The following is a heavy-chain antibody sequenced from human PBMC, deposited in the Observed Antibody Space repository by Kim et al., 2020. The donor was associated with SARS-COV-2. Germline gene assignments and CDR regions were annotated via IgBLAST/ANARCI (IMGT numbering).Heavy chain of an antibody. CDR1: GFPFSSYS. V-gene: IGHV3-21*01. Sequence: GGSLRLSCAASGFPFSSYSMNWVRQAPGKGLEWVSSISSSSSYIYYADSVKGRFSISRDNTKNSLYLQMNSLRAEDTAVYYCARGLGDYYYYGMDVWGQGTTVTVSS. CDR2: ISSSSSYI. CDR3: ARGLGDYYYYGMDV. J-gene: IGHJ6*02.